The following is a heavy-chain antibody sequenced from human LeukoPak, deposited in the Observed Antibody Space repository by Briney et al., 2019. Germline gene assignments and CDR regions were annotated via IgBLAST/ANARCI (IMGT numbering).Heavy chain of an antibody. Sequence: GGSLRLSCAASGFTFSNAWMSWVRQAPGKGLEWVGRIKSKTDGGTTDYAAPVKGRFTISRDDSKNTLYLQMNSLNTEDTAVYYCTTQRFLEWPDAFDIWGQGTMVTVSS. CDR2: IKSKTDGGTT. V-gene: IGHV3-15*01. D-gene: IGHD3-3*01. CDR3: TTQRFLEWPDAFDI. CDR1: GFTFSNAW. J-gene: IGHJ3*02.